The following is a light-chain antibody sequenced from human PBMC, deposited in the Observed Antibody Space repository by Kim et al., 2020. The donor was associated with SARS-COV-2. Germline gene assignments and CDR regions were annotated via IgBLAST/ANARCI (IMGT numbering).Light chain of an antibody. V-gene: IGKV2-30*01. Sequence: QPASISCRFSQRLVYSDGNTYLHWFQQRPGQSPRRLIYEVSNRDSGVPDRFSGSGSGTDFTLTINRVEAEDVAVYYCMQGTHWPYSFGLGTKLEI. CDR2: EVS. CDR1: QRLVYSDGNTY. J-gene: IGKJ2*03. CDR3: MQGTHWPYS.